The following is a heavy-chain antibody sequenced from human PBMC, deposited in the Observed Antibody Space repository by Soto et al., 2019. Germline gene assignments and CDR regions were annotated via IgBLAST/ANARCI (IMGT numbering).Heavy chain of an antibody. CDR2: IDWDDGK. D-gene: IGHD3-10*01. CDR3: ARIRLDYYGSGSPTSSYYYYMDV. J-gene: IGHJ6*03. V-gene: IGHV2-70*11. CDR1: GFSLSTSGMC. Sequence: SGPTLVNPTQTLTLTCTFSGFSLSTSGMCVSWIRQPPGKALEWLARIDWDDGKYYSTSLKTRLTISKDTSKNQVVLTMTNMDPVDTATYYCARIRLDYYGSGSPTSSYYYYMDVWGKGTTVTVSS.